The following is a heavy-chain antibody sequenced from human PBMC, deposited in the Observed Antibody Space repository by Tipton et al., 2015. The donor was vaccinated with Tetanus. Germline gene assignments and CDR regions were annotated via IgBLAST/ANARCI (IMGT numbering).Heavy chain of an antibody. CDR1: GFTFTDYY. CDR3: AKDRELRGDHFDY. Sequence: GSLRLSCVASGFTFTDYYMTWIRQAPGKGLECVSYIRSDHGPIWYADSVKGRFTMSRDNSKNTLFLQMTSLRPDDTAVYYCAKDRELRGDHFDYWGQGPLVTVSS. V-gene: IGHV3-11*04. J-gene: IGHJ4*02. CDR2: IRSDHGPI. D-gene: IGHD3-10*01.